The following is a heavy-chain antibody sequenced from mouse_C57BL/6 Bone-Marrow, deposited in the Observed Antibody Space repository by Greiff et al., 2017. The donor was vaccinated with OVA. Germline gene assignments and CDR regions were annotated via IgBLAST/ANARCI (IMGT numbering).Heavy chain of an antibody. V-gene: IGHV14-2*01. D-gene: IGHD1-1*01. J-gene: IGHJ1*03. Sequence: EVKLVESGAELVKPGASVKLSCTASGFNIKDYYMHWVKQRTEQGLEWIGRIDPEDGETKYAPKFQGKATITADTSSNTAYLQLSSLTSEDTAVYYCASTVVATRWYFDVWGTGTTVTVSS. CDR2: IDPEDGET. CDR1: GFNIKDYY. CDR3: ASTVVATRWYFDV.